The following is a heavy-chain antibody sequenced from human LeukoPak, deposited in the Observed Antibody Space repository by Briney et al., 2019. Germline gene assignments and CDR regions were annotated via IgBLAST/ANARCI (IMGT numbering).Heavy chain of an antibody. CDR3: AKDWGKYSSAAPSDY. V-gene: IGHV3-30*02. D-gene: IGHD6-25*01. CDR1: GFTFSSYG. CDR2: IWYDGSNK. J-gene: IGHJ4*02. Sequence: PGGSRRLSCAASGFTFSSYGMHWVRQAPGKGLEWVAVIWYDGSNKYYADSVKGRFTISRDNSKNTLYLQMNSLRAEDTAVYYCAKDWGKYSSAAPSDYWGQGTLVTVSS.